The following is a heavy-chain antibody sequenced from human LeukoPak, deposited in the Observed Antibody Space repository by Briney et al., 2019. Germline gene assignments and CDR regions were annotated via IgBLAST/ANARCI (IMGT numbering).Heavy chain of an antibody. D-gene: IGHD3-22*01. CDR2: IIPILGIA. J-gene: IGHJ4*02. CDR1: GGTFSSYA. Sequence: SVKVSCKASGGTFSSYAISWVRQAPGQGLEWMGRIIPILGIANYAQKFQGRVTITADKSTSTAYMELSSLRSEDTAVYYCAREAPTYYYDSSGYYSVYWGQGTLVTVSS. V-gene: IGHV1-69*04. CDR3: AREAPTYYYDSSGYYSVY.